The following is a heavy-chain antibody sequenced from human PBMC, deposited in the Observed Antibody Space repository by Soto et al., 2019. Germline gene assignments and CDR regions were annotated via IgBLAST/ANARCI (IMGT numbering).Heavy chain of an antibody. D-gene: IGHD3-22*01. J-gene: IGHJ3*02. V-gene: IGHV1-8*01. CDR2: MNPNSGNT. CDR1: GYTFTSYD. CDR3: AWPRMSWHTYYYDSSGYYLRHDAFDI. Sequence: AASVKVSCKASGYTFTSYDINWVRQATGQGLEWMGWMNPNSGNTGYAQKFQGRVTMTRNTSISTAYMELSSLRSEDTAVYYCAWPRMSWHTYYYDSSGYYLRHDAFDIWGQGTMVTVSS.